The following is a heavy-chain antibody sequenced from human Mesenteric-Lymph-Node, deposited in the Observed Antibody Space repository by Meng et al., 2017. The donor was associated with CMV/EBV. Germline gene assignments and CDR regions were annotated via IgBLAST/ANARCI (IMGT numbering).Heavy chain of an antibody. D-gene: IGHD2-2*02. Sequence: GGSLRLSCAASGFTFDDYGMHWVRQVAGKGLEWVSGISWNSDSIGYADSVKGRFTISRDNAKNSLYLQMNSLRAEDTALYYCARAPLFCSSTRCFTNDAFDLWGQGTEVTVSS. J-gene: IGHJ3*01. CDR3: ARAPLFCSSTRCFTNDAFDL. V-gene: IGHV3-9*01. CDR1: GFTFDDYG. CDR2: ISWNSDSI.